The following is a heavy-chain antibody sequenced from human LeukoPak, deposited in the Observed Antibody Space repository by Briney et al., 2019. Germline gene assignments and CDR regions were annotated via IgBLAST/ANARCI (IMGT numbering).Heavy chain of an antibody. CDR3: AKQSCSGGSCYSISDY. CDR1: GFTFSSYA. D-gene: IGHD2-15*01. V-gene: IGHV3-23*01. J-gene: IGHJ4*02. CDR2: ISGSGGST. Sequence: PGGSLRLSCAASGFTFSSYAMSWVRQAPGKGLEWVSAISGSGGSTYYADSVKGQFTISRDNSKNALYLQMHRLRAEDTAVYYCAKQSCSGGSCYSISDYWGQGTLVTVSS.